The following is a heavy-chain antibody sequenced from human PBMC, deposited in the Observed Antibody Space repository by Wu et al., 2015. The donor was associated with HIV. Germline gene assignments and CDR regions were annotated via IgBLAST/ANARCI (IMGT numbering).Heavy chain of an antibody. CDR3: ARAQRPVADALELDY. CDR2: INHNSGGT. J-gene: IGHJ4*02. Sequence: QVHLVQFGGEVKKPGSSVKVTCKASGDGFTSYAVSWVRQAPGQGLEWMGGINHNSGGTTFLQKFEGRVAMTRDTSMSTVFMELSRLRFDDTAVYFCARAQRPVADALELDYWGQGTLVTVSS. V-gene: IGHV1-2*02. D-gene: IGHD6-19*01. CDR1: GDGFTSYA.